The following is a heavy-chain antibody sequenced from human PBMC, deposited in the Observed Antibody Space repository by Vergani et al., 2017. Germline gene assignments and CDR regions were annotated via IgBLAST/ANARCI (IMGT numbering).Heavy chain of an antibody. CDR2: IWYDGSNK. V-gene: IGHV3-33*06. D-gene: IGHD1-26*01. CDR1: GFTFSSYG. Sequence: VQLVESGGGLVQPGGSLRLSCAASGFTFSSYGMHWVRQAPGKGLEWVAVIWYDGSNKYYADSVKGRFTISRDNSKNTLYLQMKSLRAEDTAVYYCAKAGVGATSFDYWGQGTLVTVSS. CDR3: AKAGVGATSFDY. J-gene: IGHJ4*02.